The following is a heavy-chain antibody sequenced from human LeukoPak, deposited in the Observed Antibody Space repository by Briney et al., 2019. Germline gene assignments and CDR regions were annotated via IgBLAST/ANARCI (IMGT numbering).Heavy chain of an antibody. CDR2: ISYDGSNK. V-gene: IGHV3-30*18. CDR1: GFTFSSYG. J-gene: IGHJ4*02. Sequence: GGSLRLSCAASGFTFSSYGMHWVRQAPGKGLEWVAVISYDGSNKYYADSVKGRFTISRDNSKNTLYLQMNSLRAEDTAVYYCAKGSSWVDYWGQGTLVTVSS. CDR3: AKGSSWVDY. D-gene: IGHD6-13*01.